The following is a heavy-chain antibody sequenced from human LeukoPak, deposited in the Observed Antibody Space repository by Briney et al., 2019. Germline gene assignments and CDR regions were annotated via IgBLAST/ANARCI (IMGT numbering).Heavy chain of an antibody. D-gene: IGHD5-18*01. CDR2: IKQDGSEK. Sequence: GGSLRLSCAASGFTFSSYWMPWIRQAPGKGLEWVANIKQDGSEKYYVDSVKGRFTISRDNAKTSLYLQMNSLRAEDTAVYYCARDTGGGYSCYDCWGQGTLVTVSS. J-gene: IGHJ4*02. CDR3: ARDTGGGYSCYDC. V-gene: IGHV3-7*01. CDR1: GFTFSSYW.